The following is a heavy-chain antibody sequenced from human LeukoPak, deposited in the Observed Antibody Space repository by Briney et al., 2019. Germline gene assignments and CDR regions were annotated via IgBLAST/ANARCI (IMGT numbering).Heavy chain of an antibody. Sequence: SQTLSLTCTVSGGSISSGDYYWPWIRQPPGKGLEWIGYIYYSGSTYYNPSLKSRITISVDTSKNQFSLKLSSVTAADTAVYYCARDTRGDYYFDYWGQGTLVTVSS. CDR2: IYYSGST. CDR3: ARDTRGDYYFDY. D-gene: IGHD4-17*01. CDR1: GGSISSGDYY. J-gene: IGHJ4*02. V-gene: IGHV4-30-4*01.